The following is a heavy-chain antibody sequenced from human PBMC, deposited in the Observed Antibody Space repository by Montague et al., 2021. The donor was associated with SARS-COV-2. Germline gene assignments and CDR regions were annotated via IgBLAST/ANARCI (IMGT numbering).Heavy chain of an antibody. Sequence: SRRLSFSASGFTFSSYAMSWVRQAPGKGLEWVSVIYSGGSSTYYADSVKGRFTISRDNSKNTLYLQMNSLRAEDTAVYYCTKSRGIRYDSSGYYYPLDYWGQGTLVAVSS. CDR1: GFTFSSYA. D-gene: IGHD3-22*01. J-gene: IGHJ4*02. CDR2: IYSGGSST. CDR3: TKSRGIRYDSSGYYYPLDY. V-gene: IGHV3-23*03.